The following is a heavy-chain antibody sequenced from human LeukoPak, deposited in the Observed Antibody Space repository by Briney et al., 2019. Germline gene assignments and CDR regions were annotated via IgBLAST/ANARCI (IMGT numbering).Heavy chain of an antibody. Sequence: SETLSLTCTVSGGSISSSSYYWGWIRQPPGKGLEWIGSIYYSGSTYYNPSLKSRVTMSVDTSKNQFSLKLSSVTAADTAVYYCARHSDDILTGYYEYYFDYWGQGALVTVSS. D-gene: IGHD3-9*01. CDR3: ARHSDDILTGYYEYYFDY. CDR1: GGSISSSSYY. CDR2: IYYSGST. V-gene: IGHV4-39*07. J-gene: IGHJ4*02.